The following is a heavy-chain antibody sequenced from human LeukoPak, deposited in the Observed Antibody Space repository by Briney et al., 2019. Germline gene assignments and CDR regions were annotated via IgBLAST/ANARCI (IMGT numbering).Heavy chain of an antibody. Sequence: SETLSLTCAVYGGSFSGYYWSWIRQPPGKGLEWIGEINHSGSTNYNPSLKSRVTISVGTSKNQFSLKLSSVTAADTAVYYCARFVWVEGNPGFDYWGQGTLVTVSS. J-gene: IGHJ4*02. CDR2: INHSGST. CDR3: ARFVWVEGNPGFDY. V-gene: IGHV4-34*01. CDR1: GGSFSGYY. D-gene: IGHD1-26*01.